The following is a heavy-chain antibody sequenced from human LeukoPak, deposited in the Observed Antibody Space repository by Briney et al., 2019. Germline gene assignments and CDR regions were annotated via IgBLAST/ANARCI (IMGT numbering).Heavy chain of an antibody. Sequence: PSETLSLTCTVSGGSISTYYWSWIRQPPGKGLHWIGYVYYSGSTNYNPSLKSRVTISADTSKNQFSLRLSSVTAADTAVYYCAREGLSMVRGVLPKEAWGWFDPWGQGNLVTVSS. V-gene: IGHV4-59*01. D-gene: IGHD3-10*01. CDR2: VYYSGST. J-gene: IGHJ5*02. CDR3: AREGLSMVRGVLPKEAWGWFDP. CDR1: GGSISTYY.